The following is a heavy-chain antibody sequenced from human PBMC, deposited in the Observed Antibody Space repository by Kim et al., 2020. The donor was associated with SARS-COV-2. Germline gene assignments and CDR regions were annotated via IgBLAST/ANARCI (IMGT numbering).Heavy chain of an antibody. D-gene: IGHD1-26*01. CDR1: GFPFTGNW. CDR3: VRSLYNGADSDI. J-gene: IGHJ3*02. CDR2: IESDGSST. V-gene: IGHV3-74*03. Sequence: GGSLRLSCTASGFPFTGNWMHWFRQAPGKGLVWVARIESDGSSTVYADSVRGRFTISRDNTRNSLYLEMKSLRVEDKAMYYCVRSLYNGADSDIWGQGT.